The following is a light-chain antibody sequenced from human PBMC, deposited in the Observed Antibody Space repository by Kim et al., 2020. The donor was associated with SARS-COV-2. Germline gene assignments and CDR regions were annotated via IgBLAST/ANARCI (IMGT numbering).Light chain of an antibody. CDR1: SSDVGGYNY. CDR3: ASYTRSNTGV. Sequence: QSVLTQPASVSGSPGQSITISCTGTSSDVGGYNYVSWYQHHPGKAPKLMIYEVSNRPSGVSYRFSGSKSGNTASLTISGLQAEDEADYYCASYTRSNTGVFGGGTQLTVL. V-gene: IGLV2-14*01. J-gene: IGLJ3*02. CDR2: EVS.